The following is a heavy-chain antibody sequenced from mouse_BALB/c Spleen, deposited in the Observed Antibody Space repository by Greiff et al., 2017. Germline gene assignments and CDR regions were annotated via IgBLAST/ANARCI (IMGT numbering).Heavy chain of an antibody. V-gene: IGHV5-12-2*01. J-gene: IGHJ3*01. CDR3: ARPYDYYY. CDR2: ISNGGGST. D-gene: IGHD2-4*01. CDR1: GFTFSSYT. Sequence: DVHLVESGGGLVQPGGSLKLSCAASGFTFSSYTMSWVRQTPEKRLEWVAYISNGGGSTYYPDTVKGRFTISRDNAKNTLYLQMSSLKSEDTAMYYCARPYDYYYWGQGTLVTVSA.